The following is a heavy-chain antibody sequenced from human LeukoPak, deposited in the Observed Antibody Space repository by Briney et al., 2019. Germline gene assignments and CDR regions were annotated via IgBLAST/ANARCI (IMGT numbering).Heavy chain of an antibody. V-gene: IGHV4-61*02. Sequence: SETLSLTCTVSGASVNSGNYYWTWLRQPAGKRLEWIGRIYTSGTTNYNPSLKSRVTISIDASKNQFSLRLSSVTAADTAVYYCTRGGELMNFWGQGTLVTVSS. J-gene: IGHJ4*02. CDR2: IYTSGTT. CDR3: TRGGELMNF. CDR1: GASVNSGNYY. D-gene: IGHD1-26*01.